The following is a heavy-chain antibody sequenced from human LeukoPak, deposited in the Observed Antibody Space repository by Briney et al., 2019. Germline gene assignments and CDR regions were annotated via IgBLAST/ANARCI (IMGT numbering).Heavy chain of an antibody. J-gene: IGHJ5*02. CDR3: ARRGSSRRDNWFDP. D-gene: IGHD6-13*01. CDR1: GGTFSSYA. V-gene: IGHV1-69*04. Sequence: SVKVSCKASGGTFSSYAIIWVRQAPGQGLEWMGRIIPILGIANYAQKFQGRVTITADKSTSTAYMELSSLRSEDTAVYYCARRGSSRRDNWFDPWGQGTLVTVSS. CDR2: IIPILGIA.